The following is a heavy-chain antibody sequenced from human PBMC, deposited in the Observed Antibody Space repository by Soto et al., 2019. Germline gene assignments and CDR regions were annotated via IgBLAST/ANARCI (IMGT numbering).Heavy chain of an antibody. CDR3: AKGLRYSYGLSGY. V-gene: IGHV3-9*01. CDR2: ISWNSGSI. J-gene: IGHJ4*02. D-gene: IGHD5-18*01. CDR1: GFTFDDYA. Sequence: EVQLVESGGGLVQPGRSLRLSCAASGFTFDDYAMHWVRQAPGKGLEWVSGISWNSGSIGYADSVKGRFTISRDNAKNSLYLQMNSLRAEDTALYCCAKGLRYSYGLSGYWGQGTLVTVSS.